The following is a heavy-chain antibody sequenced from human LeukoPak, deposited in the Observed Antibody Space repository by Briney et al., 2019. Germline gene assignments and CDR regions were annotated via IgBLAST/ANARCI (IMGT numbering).Heavy chain of an antibody. V-gene: IGHV1-18*01. D-gene: IGHD6-13*01. CDR2: ISAYNGNT. CDR3: ARDGEAAAVYYYYYGMDV. CDR1: GYTFTSYG. J-gene: IGHJ6*02. Sequence: ASVTVSFTASGYTFTSYGISWVRQAPGQGLEWMGWISAYNGNTNYAQKLQGRVTMTTDTSTSTAYMELRSLRSDVTAVYYCARDGEAAAVYYYYYGMDVWGQGTTVTVSS.